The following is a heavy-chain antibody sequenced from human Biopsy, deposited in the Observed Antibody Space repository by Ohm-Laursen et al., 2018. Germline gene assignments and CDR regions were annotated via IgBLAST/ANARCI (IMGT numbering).Heavy chain of an antibody. Sequence: ASVKVSCKVSGYVFSELSMRWVRQAPGKGLEWMGGFVPEDDERIYAQKFQGRVTMTEDTSTGTAYMELRGLRSDDTAVYFCTTSAEYGALDYWGQGTLVIVSS. CDR1: GYVFSELS. CDR2: FVPEDDER. V-gene: IGHV1-24*01. CDR3: TTSAEYGALDY. J-gene: IGHJ4*02. D-gene: IGHD2-2*01.